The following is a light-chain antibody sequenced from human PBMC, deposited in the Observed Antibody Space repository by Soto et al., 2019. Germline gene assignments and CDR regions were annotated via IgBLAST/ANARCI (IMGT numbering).Light chain of an antibody. Sequence: HSVVPQPPSSSGAPGQRVTISCSGSSSNIGRNHVYWYQQLPGTAPTLLIYSNNQRPSGVPDRFSGSKSGTSASLAISGLRSEDEADYYCAPWDASLSGYVFGTGTKVTVL. CDR2: SNN. V-gene: IGLV1-47*01. CDR1: SSNIGRNH. CDR3: APWDASLSGYV. J-gene: IGLJ1*01.